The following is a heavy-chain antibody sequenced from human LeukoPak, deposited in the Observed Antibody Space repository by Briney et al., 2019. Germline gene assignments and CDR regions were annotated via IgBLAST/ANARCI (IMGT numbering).Heavy chain of an antibody. CDR1: GYTFTSYY. V-gene: IGHV1-46*01. D-gene: IGHD2-8*01. CDR3: ARGYIVLMVYAGSYFQH. CDR2: INPSGGST. Sequence: ASAKVSCKASGYTFTSYYMHWVRQAPGQGLEWMGIINPSGGSTSYAQKFQGRVTMTRDTSTSTVYMELSSLRSEDTAVYYCARGYIVLMVYAGSYFQHWGQGTLVTVSS. J-gene: IGHJ1*01.